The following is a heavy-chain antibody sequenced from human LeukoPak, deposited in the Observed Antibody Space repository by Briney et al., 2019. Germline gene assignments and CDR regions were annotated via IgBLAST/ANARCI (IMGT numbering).Heavy chain of an antibody. Sequence: ASVKVSCKASGGTFSNYAISSVRQAPGQGLEWMGGIIPIFGTANYAQKFQGRVTITADESTSTAYMELSSLRSEDTAVYYCARVRFVVVVAIPASWFDPWGQGTLVTVSS. CDR3: ARVRFVVVVAIPASWFDP. D-gene: IGHD2-15*01. V-gene: IGHV1-69*13. CDR2: IIPIFGTA. J-gene: IGHJ5*02. CDR1: GGTFSNYA.